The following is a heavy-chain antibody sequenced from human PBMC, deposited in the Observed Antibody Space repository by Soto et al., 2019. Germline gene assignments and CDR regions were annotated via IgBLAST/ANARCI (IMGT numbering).Heavy chain of an antibody. D-gene: IGHD3-10*02. Sequence: EVQLLESGGGLIQPGGSLRLSCAASGFTFSNFVMSWVRQAPGKGLEWVSSLSGSGTTTYYADSVKGRFTISRDNSKNTLYMEMDSLRVGDTAIYYCAKAVPLVRDAFDIWGQGTMVTVSS. V-gene: IGHV3-23*01. CDR2: LSGSGTTT. J-gene: IGHJ3*02. CDR1: GFTFSNFV. CDR3: AKAVPLVRDAFDI.